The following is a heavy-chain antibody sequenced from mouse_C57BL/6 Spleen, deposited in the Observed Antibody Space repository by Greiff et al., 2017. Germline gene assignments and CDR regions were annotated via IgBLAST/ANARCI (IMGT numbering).Heavy chain of an antibody. CDR3: ARPKTAQARGYYFDY. D-gene: IGHD3-2*02. V-gene: IGHV1-69*01. CDR2: IDPSDSYT. J-gene: IGHJ2*01. CDR1: GYTFTSYW. Sequence: QVQLQQPGAELVMPGASVKLSCKASGYTFTSYWMHWVKQRPGQGLEWIGEIDPSDSYTNYTQKFKGKSTLTVDKSSSTAYMQLSSLTSEDSAVYYCARPKTAQARGYYFDYWGQGTTLTVSS.